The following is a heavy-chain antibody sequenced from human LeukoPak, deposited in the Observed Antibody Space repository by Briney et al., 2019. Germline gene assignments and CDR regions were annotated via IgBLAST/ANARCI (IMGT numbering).Heavy chain of an antibody. V-gene: IGHV3-48*03. CDR3: ARDFDSSSSP. D-gene: IGHD6-6*01. CDR2: ISSSGSTI. Sequence: PGGSLRLSCAASGFTFSSYEMNWVRQAPGKGLELVSYISSSGSTIYYADSVKGRFTISRDNAKNSLYLQMNSLRAEDTAVYYCARDFDSSSSPWGQGTLVTVSS. J-gene: IGHJ5*02. CDR1: GFTFSSYE.